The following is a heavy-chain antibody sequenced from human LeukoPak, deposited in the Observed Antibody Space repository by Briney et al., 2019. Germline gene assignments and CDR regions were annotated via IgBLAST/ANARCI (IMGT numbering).Heavy chain of an antibody. CDR1: GFIFSGYG. CDR2: IWFDGSNK. D-gene: IGHD6-13*01. J-gene: IGHJ3*02. V-gene: IGHV3-33*01. Sequence: GGSLRLSCAASGFIFSGYGMHWVRRAPGKGLKWVALIWFDGSNKDYADSVKGRFTISRDNSKNTLYLQMNSLRAEDTAVYYCARGGYTYDRAFDIWGQGTMVTVSS. CDR3: ARGGYTYDRAFDI.